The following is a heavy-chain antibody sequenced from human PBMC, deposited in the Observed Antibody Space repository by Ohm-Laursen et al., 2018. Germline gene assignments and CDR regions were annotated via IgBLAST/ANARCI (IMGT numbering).Heavy chain of an antibody. Sequence: ASVTVSCKPSGYTFTGYYMHWVRQAPGQGLEWMGWINPNRGGTNYAQKFQGRVTMTRDTSISTAYMELSRLRSDDTAVYYCARGGRGDVVVVAASHFDYWGQGTLVTVSS. CDR2: INPNRGGT. CDR3: ARGGRGDVVVVAASHFDY. J-gene: IGHJ4*02. D-gene: IGHD2-15*01. V-gene: IGHV1-2*02. CDR1: GYTFTGYY.